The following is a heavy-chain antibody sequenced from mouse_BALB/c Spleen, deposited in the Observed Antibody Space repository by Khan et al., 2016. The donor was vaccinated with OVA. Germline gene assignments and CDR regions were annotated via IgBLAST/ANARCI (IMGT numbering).Heavy chain of an antibody. CDR1: GYTFSSYW. V-gene: IGHV1-9*01. CDR2: IFPGSGST. J-gene: IGHJ4*01. Sequence: VQLQQSGAELMKPGASVKISCKATGYTFSSYWIEWVKQRPGHGLEWIGEIFPGSGSTNYTEKFKGQATFTADTSSNTAYLQLSNLTSEDSAFYYCARSGCYYAMDYWGQGTSVTVSS. CDR3: ARSGCYYAMDY. D-gene: IGHD1-3*01.